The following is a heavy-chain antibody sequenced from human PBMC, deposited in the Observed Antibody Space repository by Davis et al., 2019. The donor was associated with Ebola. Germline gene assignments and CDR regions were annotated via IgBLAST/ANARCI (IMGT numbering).Heavy chain of an antibody. CDR2: IYYSGDT. CDR3: ARRERDAFDI. CDR1: GDSIRDYY. V-gene: IGHV4-59*08. J-gene: IGHJ3*02. Sequence: SETLSLTCAVSGDSIRDYYWSWFRQPPGKGLQWIGVIYYSGDTHYNPSLKSRVPMSVDTSENQFSLKLNSVTAEDTAIYYCARRERDAFDIWGQGAMVTVSS.